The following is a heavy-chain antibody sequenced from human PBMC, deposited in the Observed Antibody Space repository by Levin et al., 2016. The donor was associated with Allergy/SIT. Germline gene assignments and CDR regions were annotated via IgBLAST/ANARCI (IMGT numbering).Heavy chain of an antibody. V-gene: IGHV4-39*07. CDR2: IYYSGST. D-gene: IGHD1-1*01. CDR3: ARGGTTETTSYGVDV. CDR1: GGSISSSSYY. Sequence: SETLSLTCTVSGGSISSSSYYWGWIRQPPGKGLEWIGNIYYSGSTYYNPSLKSRVTISVDTSKNQFSLHLSSVTAADTAVYYCARGGTTETTSYGVDVWGLGTTVTVSS. J-gene: IGHJ6*02.